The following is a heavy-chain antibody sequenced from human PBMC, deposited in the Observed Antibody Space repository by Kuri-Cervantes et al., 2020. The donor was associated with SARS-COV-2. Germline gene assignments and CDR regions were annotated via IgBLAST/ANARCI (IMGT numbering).Heavy chain of an antibody. CDR1: GGTFSSYA. Sequence: SVKVSCKASGGTFSSYAISWVRQAPGQGLEWMGGIIPIFGTANYAQKFQGRVTITADEYTSTAYMELSSLRSEDTAVYYCARGRVYYDFWSGRPQAYYYYGMDVWGQGTTVTVSS. V-gene: IGHV1-69*13. CDR2: IIPIFGTA. J-gene: IGHJ6*02. D-gene: IGHD3-3*01. CDR3: ARGRVYYDFWSGRPQAYYYYGMDV.